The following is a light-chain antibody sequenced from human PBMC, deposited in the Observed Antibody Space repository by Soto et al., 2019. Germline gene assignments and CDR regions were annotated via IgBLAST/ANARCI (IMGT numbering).Light chain of an antibody. CDR3: SSYTSSSNYV. J-gene: IGLJ1*01. V-gene: IGLV2-14*01. Sequence: QSVLTQPAYVSGSPGQSITISCTGTSSDVGGYNYVSWYQQHPGKAPKLMIYDVSNRPSGVSNRFSGSKSGNTASLTISGLQAEDEADYYCSSYTSSSNYVFGTGTKVTVL. CDR2: DVS. CDR1: SSDVGGYNY.